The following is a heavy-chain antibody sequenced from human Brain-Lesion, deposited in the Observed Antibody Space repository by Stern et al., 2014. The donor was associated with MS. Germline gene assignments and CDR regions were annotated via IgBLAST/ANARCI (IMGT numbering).Heavy chain of an antibody. V-gene: IGHV3-23*04. CDR3: ASRTRYYGMDV. CDR2: ISASGGST. J-gene: IGHJ6*02. Sequence: EVQLGESGGGLVQPGGSLRLACAASGFSFSNYAMTWVRQAPGKGLEWVSGISASGGSTYHADYVKGRFTIFRDNSKNTVYLRMNGLRGEDTAVYYCASRTRYYGMDVWGQGTTVTVSS. D-gene: IGHD1-14*01. CDR1: GFSFSNYA.